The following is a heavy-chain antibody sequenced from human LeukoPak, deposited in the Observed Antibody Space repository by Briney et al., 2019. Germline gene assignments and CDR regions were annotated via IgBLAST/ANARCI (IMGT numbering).Heavy chain of an antibody. Sequence: PSETLSLTCTVSGGSISSGSYYWVWIRQPPGKGLEWLGSIYYSGTTYYNPSLKSRVTISVDTSKNQFSLKLTSVTAADTAVYYCARDRCSTSCYTGFAFDAFDIWGQGTMVTVSS. V-gene: IGHV4-39*07. CDR1: GGSISSGSYY. CDR2: IYYSGTT. CDR3: ARDRCSTSCYTGFAFDAFDI. J-gene: IGHJ3*02. D-gene: IGHD2-2*02.